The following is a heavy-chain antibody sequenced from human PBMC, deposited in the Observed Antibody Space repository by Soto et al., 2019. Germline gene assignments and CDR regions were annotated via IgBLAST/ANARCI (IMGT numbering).Heavy chain of an antibody. Sequence: GGSLRLSCAASGFTFSSYSMNWVRQAPGKGLEWVSSISSSSSYIYYADSVKGRFTISRGNAKNSLYLQMNSLRAEDTAVDYCAREWVVVAAEGAFDIWGQGTMVTVSS. J-gene: IGHJ3*02. V-gene: IGHV3-21*01. CDR3: AREWVVVAAEGAFDI. D-gene: IGHD2-15*01. CDR1: GFTFSSYS. CDR2: ISSSSSYI.